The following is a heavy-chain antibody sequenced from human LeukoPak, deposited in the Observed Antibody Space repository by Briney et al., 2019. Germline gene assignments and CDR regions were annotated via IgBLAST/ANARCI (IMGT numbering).Heavy chain of an antibody. CDR1: GITFSAYA. CDR3: TRDPNGDYVGAFDM. CDR2: IRGSGGGT. D-gene: IGHD4-17*01. Sequence: PGGSLRLSCAASGITFSAYAMTWVRQAPGKGLEWVSSIRGSGGGTDYADSVKGRFTISRDNSRDTPFLQMNSLRAEDTALYYCTRDPNGDYVGAFDMWGPGTMVTVSS. J-gene: IGHJ3*02. V-gene: IGHV3-23*01.